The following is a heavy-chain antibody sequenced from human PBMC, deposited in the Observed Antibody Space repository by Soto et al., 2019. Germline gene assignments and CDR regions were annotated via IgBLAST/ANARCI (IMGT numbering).Heavy chain of an antibody. V-gene: IGHV4-39*01. J-gene: IGHJ6*03. CDR2: IYYSGST. Sequence: SETLSLTCTVSGGSISSSSYYWGWIRQPPGKGLEWIGSIYYSGSTYYNPSLKSRVTISVDTSKNQFSLKLSSVTAADTAVYYCARRRSVLLWFGELLKDYYYYMDVWGKGTTVTVSS. D-gene: IGHD3-10*01. CDR3: ARRRSVLLWFGELLKDYYYYMDV. CDR1: GGSISSSSYY.